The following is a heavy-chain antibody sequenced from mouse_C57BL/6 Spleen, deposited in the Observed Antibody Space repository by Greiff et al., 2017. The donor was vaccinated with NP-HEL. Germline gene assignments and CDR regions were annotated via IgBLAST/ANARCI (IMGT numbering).Heavy chain of an antibody. Sequence: DVMLVESGGGLVKPGGSLKLSCAASGFTFSDYGMHWVRQAPEKGLEWVAYISSGSSTIYYADTVKGRFTISRDNAKNTLFLQMTSLRSEDTAMYYGARRLTGERGYAMDYWGQGTSVTVSS. CDR2: ISSGSSTI. CDR1: GFTFSDYG. D-gene: IGHD4-1*01. J-gene: IGHJ4*01. V-gene: IGHV5-17*01. CDR3: ARRLTGERGYAMDY.